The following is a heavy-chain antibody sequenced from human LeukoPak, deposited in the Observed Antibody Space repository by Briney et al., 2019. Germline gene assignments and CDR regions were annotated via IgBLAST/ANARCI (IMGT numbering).Heavy chain of an antibody. CDR3: AKDQYCSSTSCYSALNYYMDV. CDR1: GFTFSSYG. D-gene: IGHD2-2*01. V-gene: IGHV3-30*02. CDR2: IRYDGSNK. Sequence: PGGSLRLSCAASGFTFSSYGMHWVRQAPGKGLEWVAFIRYDGSNKYYADSVKGRFTISRDNSKNTLYLQMNSLRAEDTAVYYCAKDQYCSSTSCYSALNYYMDVWGKGTTVTISS. J-gene: IGHJ6*03.